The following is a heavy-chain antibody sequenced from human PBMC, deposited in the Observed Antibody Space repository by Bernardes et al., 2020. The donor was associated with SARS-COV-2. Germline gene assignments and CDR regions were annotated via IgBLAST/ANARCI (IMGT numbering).Heavy chain of an antibody. CDR2: ISYDGSNK. CDR3: AQPGVDDSSGYYPGG. D-gene: IGHD3-22*01. V-gene: IGHV3-30*03. CDR1: GFTFSSYG. J-gene: IGHJ4*02. Sequence: GGSLRLSCAASGFTFSSYGMHWVRQAPGKGLEWVAVISYDGSNKYYADSVKGRFTISRDNSKNTLYLQMNSLRAEDTAVYYCAQPGVDDSSGYYPGGWGQGTLVTVSS.